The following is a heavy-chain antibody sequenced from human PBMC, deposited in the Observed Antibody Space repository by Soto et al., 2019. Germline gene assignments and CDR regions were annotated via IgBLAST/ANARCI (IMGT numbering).Heavy chain of an antibody. CDR2: ISGSGGST. CDR1: GFTFSSYA. Sequence: EVQLLESGGGLVQPGGSLRLSCAASGFTFSSYAMSWVRQAPGKGLEWVSAISGSGGSTYYADSVKGRFTISRDNSKNTLYLQMNSLRAEDTAVYYCAKAYSSGCSPLGCGDAFDIWGQGTMVTVSS. D-gene: IGHD6-19*01. V-gene: IGHV3-23*01. CDR3: AKAYSSGCSPLGCGDAFDI. J-gene: IGHJ3*02.